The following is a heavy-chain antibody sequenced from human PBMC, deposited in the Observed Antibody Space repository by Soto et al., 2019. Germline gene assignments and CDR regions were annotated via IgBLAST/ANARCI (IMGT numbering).Heavy chain of an antibody. V-gene: IGHV1-69*06. D-gene: IGHD2-15*01. CDR1: GGSLNTNP. J-gene: IGHJ5*02. Sequence: ASVKVSCKASGGSLNTNPISWVRQAPGQGLEWMGGTGSGTGPGNHAQKFQGRLTVTADKSTSTVYMELTNLSSEDTAVYYCARRDSGGFYRFFDPWGQGTLVTVSS. CDR2: TGSGTGPG. CDR3: ARRDSGGFYRFFDP.